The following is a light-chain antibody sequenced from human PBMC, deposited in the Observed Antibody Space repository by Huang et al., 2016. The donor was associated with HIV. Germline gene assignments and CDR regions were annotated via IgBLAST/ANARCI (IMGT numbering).Light chain of an antibody. CDR3: QQYDSLPPWT. J-gene: IGKJ1*01. V-gene: IGKV1-33*01. CDR1: QDISNY. Sequence: DIQVTQSPSSLSASVGGRVTITCQASQDISNYLNWYQQKPGKAPKLLIYAASNLERGVPSSFSGSGSGTDITFTISSLQPEDIATYYCQQYDSLPPWTFGQGTRVEIK. CDR2: AAS.